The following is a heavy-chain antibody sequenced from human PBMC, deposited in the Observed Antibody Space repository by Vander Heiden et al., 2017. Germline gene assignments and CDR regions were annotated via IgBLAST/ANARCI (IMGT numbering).Heavy chain of an antibody. CDR1: GGTFSSYA. CDR2: IIPILGIA. J-gene: IGHJ6*02. D-gene: IGHD2-15*01. CDR3: ASGGYCSGGSCSPYYYYGMDV. Sequence: QVQLVQSGAEVKKPGSSVKVSCKASGGTFSSYAISRVRQAPGQGLEWMGGIIPILGIANYAQKFQGRVTITADKSTSTAYMELSSLRSEDTAVYYCASGGYCSGGSCSPYYYYGMDVWGQGTTVTVSS. V-gene: IGHV1-69*10.